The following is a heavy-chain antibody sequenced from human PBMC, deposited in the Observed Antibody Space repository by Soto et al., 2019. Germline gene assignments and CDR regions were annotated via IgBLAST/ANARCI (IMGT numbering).Heavy chain of an antibody. V-gene: IGHV1-46*01. J-gene: IGHJ5*02. D-gene: IGHD3-16*02. Sequence: QVQLVQSGAEVRKPGASVKISCKASGYTFPTYYIPWVRQAPGQGLEWTGIINPRGGRRNYAQRFQGRVSISSATPTRTVYMEPRSLRCEDTAMYYSARALVCHSYTSCPLEPWGQGTLVSVFS. CDR2: INPRGGRR. CDR3: ARALVCHSYTSCPLEP. CDR1: GYTFPTYY.